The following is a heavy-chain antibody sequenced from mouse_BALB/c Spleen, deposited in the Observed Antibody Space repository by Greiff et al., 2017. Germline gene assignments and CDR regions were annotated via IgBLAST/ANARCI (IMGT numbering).Heavy chain of an antibody. CDR2: IYPGDGDT. J-gene: IGHJ4*01. CDR1: GYAFSSYW. D-gene: IGHD3-3*01. V-gene: IGHV1-80*01. Sequence: VKLVESGAELVRPGSSVKISCKASGYAFSSYWMNWVKQRPGQGLEWIGQIYPGDGDTNYNGKFKGKATLTADKSSSTAYMQLSSLTSEDSAVYFCARRASAMDYWGQGTSVTVSS. CDR3: ARRASAMDY.